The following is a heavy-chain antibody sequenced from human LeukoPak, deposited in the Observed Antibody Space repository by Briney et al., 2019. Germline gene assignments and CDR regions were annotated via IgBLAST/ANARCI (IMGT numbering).Heavy chain of an antibody. D-gene: IGHD1-26*01. CDR2: ISTHGSSI. V-gene: IGHV3-11*04. Sequence: PGGSLRLSCAASGFSFSDYYVIWIRQAPGRGLEYVSYISTHGSSIHYADSVKGRFTISRDNAKNSLYLQMNSLRAEDTAVYYCARDQAFFPPKSGSYPYGAFDIWGQGTMVTVSS. J-gene: IGHJ3*02. CDR3: ARDQAFFPPKSGSYPYGAFDI. CDR1: GFSFSDYY.